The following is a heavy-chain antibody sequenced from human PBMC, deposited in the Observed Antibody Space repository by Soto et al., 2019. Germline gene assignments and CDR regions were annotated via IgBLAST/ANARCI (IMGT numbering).Heavy chain of an antibody. D-gene: IGHD2-21*02. V-gene: IGHV1-69*13. CDR3: AGERRLVVVTAIRYYYYGMDV. CDR2: IIPIFGTA. J-gene: IGHJ6*02. CDR1: GRTFSSYA. Sequence: SVKVSCKASGRTFSSYAISWVRQAPGQGLEWMGGIIPIFGTANYAQKFQGRVTITADESTSTAYMELSSLRSEDTGVYYCAGERRLVVVTAIRYYYYGMDVWGQGTTVTVSS.